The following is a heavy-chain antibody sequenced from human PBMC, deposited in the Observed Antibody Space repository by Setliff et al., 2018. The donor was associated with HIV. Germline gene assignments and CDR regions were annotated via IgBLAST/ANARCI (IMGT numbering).Heavy chain of an antibody. CDR2: IHPSGVST. Sequence: ASVKVSCKASGYTFTSYYIHWVRQAPGHGLEWMGLIHPSGVSTSYAQSFQDRVTMTRYTSTSTVYMALSSLRSEDTAVYYCARVRYCSGGSCYGGEYWFDPWGQGTLVTVSS. CDR1: GYTFTSYY. CDR3: ARVRYCSGGSCYGGEYWFDP. V-gene: IGHV1-46*01. J-gene: IGHJ5*02. D-gene: IGHD2-15*01.